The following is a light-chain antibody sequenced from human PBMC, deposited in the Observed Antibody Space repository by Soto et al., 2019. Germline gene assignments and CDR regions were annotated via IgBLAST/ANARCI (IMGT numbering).Light chain of an antibody. CDR3: QQRSNWPIT. V-gene: IGKV3-11*01. CDR2: DAS. Sequence: EIVLTQSPATLSLSPGERATLSCRASQSVSSYLAWYQQKPGQAPRLLIYDASNRATGIPARFSGNVSGTDFTLTISSLEPEDFAVYYCQQRSNWPITFGQGTKGEIK. J-gene: IGKJ1*01. CDR1: QSVSSY.